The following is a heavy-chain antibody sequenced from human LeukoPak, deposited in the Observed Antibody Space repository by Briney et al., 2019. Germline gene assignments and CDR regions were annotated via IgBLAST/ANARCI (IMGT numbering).Heavy chain of an antibody. CDR3: ARDPYSGGYGDYYYYYMDL. V-gene: IGHV3-21*01. Sequence: GGSLRLSCAASGFTFSSYEMNWVRQAPGKGLEWVSSITSSSSYIYYADSVKGRFTISRDNAKNSLYLQMNSLRAEDTAVYYCARDPYSGGYGDYYYYYMDLWGQGTTVTISS. CDR2: ITSSSSYI. CDR1: GFTFSSYE. D-gene: IGHD1-26*01. J-gene: IGHJ6*03.